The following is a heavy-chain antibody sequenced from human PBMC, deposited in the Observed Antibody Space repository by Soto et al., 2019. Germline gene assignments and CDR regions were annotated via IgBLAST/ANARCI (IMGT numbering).Heavy chain of an antibody. Sequence: PVGSLRLSCAASGFIFKMYWMHWVSQSPGKGLVWISRIYNDGTYSDYADSVRGRFTISRDNVNDTLYLQMNNLRAEDSGLYYCTRGPRPISTGTGAYWGQGTQVTAPQ. CDR1: GFIFKMYW. V-gene: IGHV3-74*01. CDR3: TRGPRPISTGTGAY. CDR2: IYNDGTYS. J-gene: IGHJ4*02. D-gene: IGHD3-10*01.